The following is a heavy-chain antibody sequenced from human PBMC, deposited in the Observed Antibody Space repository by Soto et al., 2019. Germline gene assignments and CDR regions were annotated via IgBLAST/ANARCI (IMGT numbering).Heavy chain of an antibody. J-gene: IGHJ2*01. CDR3: ARGAWAGRALWYFDL. CDR2: ISAYNGNT. D-gene: IGHD3-16*01. V-gene: IGHV1-18*01. CDR1: GYTFTSYG. Sequence: QAQLVQSGAEVKKPGASVKVSCKASGYTFTSYGISWVRQAPGQGLEWMGWISAYNGNTNYAQNLQGRVTMTTDPSTSTAYMELRSLRSDDTAVYYCARGAWAGRALWYFDLWGRGTLVTVSS.